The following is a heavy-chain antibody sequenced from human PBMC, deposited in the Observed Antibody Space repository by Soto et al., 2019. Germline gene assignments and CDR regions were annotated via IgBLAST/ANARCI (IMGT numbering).Heavy chain of an antibody. CDR2: INWNGGTT. Sequence: EVQLVESGGGVVRPGGSLRLSCVASGFTFDDYGMSWVRQVPGKGLEWVSGINWNGGTTHYADSVTGRFTSSRDNARNSLYLQMNSLRAEDTALYYCAKSQSPMVRGVIEAFDYWGQGTLVTVSS. CDR3: AKSQSPMVRGVIEAFDY. V-gene: IGHV3-20*04. J-gene: IGHJ4*02. CDR1: GFTFDDYG. D-gene: IGHD3-10*01.